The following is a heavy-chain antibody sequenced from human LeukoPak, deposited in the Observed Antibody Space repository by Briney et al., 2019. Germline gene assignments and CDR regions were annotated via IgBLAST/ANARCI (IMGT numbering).Heavy chain of an antibody. J-gene: IGHJ6*02. Sequence: ASVKVSCKASGYTFTSYAMHWVRQAPGQRLEWMGWINTGKGNTKYSQKFQGRVTITRDTSASTAYMELSSLRSEDTAVYYCAKDIVVVPAAIFGGMDVWGRGTTVTVSS. CDR2: INTGKGNT. CDR3: AKDIVVVPAAIFGGMDV. D-gene: IGHD2-2*02. CDR1: GYTFTSYA. V-gene: IGHV1-3*04.